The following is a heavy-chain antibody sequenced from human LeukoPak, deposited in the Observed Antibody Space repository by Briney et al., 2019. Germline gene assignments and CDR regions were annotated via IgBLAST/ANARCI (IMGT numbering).Heavy chain of an antibody. Sequence: GASVKVSCKASGYTFTGYYMHWVRQAPGQGLEWMGWINPNSGGTNYAQKFQGRVTMTRDTSISTAYMELSRLTFDDTAVYYCARVGAYYDSSAWFDFWGQGTLVTVSS. CDR2: INPNSGGT. D-gene: IGHD3-22*01. CDR1: GYTFTGYY. CDR3: ARVGAYYDSSAWFDF. J-gene: IGHJ4*02. V-gene: IGHV1-2*02.